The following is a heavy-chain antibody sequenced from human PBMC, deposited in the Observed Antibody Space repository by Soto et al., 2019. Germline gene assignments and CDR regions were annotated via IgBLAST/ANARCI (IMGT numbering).Heavy chain of an antibody. J-gene: IGHJ4*02. CDR1: GFSFSDHH. CDR3: VITAPGHVFDY. D-gene: IGHD6-13*01. CDR2: SRNKAARYTT. V-gene: IGHV3-72*01. Sequence: EVQLVESGGGLVQPGGSLRLSCATSGFSFSDHHMDWVRQAPGKGLEWVARSRNKAARYTTEYAASVKGRFTISRDDSKNSLFLQMNSLTTEDTAVYYCVITAPGHVFDYWGQGTLLTVSS.